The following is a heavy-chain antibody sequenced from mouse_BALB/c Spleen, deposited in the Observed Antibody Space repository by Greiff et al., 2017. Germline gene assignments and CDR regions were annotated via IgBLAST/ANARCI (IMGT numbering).Heavy chain of an antibody. D-gene: IGHD2-14*01. Sequence: EVMLVESGGDLVKPGGSLKLSCAASGFTFSSYGMSWVRQTPDKRLEWVATISSGGSYTYYPDSVKGRFTISRDNAKNTLYLQMSSLKSEDTAMYYCARQKVRDYAMDYWGQGTSVTVSS. CDR1: GFTFSSYG. CDR3: ARQKVRDYAMDY. V-gene: IGHV5-6*01. J-gene: IGHJ4*01. CDR2: ISSGGSYT.